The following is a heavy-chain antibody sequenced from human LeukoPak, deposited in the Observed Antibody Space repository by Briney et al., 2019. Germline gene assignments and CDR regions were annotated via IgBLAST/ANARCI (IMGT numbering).Heavy chain of an antibody. CDR3: ARDVENAAASVSDAFDM. V-gene: IGHV4-4*07. Sequence: SETLSLTCTVSGGSISSYYWSWIRQPAGKGLEWIGRIYTSGSTNYNPSLTSRVTMSADTSKNQFSLKLSSVTAADTAVYYGARDVENAAASVSDAFDMWGQGTMVTVSS. CDR2: IYTSGST. CDR1: GGSISSYY. D-gene: IGHD6-13*01. J-gene: IGHJ3*02.